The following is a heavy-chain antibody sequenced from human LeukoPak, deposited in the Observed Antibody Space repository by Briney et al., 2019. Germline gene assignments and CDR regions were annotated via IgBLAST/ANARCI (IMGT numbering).Heavy chain of an antibody. Sequence: PSETLSLTCTVSGGSISSGSYYWSWIRQPAGKGLEWIGRIYTSGSTNYNPSLKSRVTISVDTSKNRFSLKLSSVTAADTAVYYCARDRPDTAMVYYFDYWGQGTLVTVSS. CDR1: GGSISSGSYY. J-gene: IGHJ4*02. V-gene: IGHV4-61*02. CDR2: IYTSGST. D-gene: IGHD5-18*01. CDR3: ARDRPDTAMVYYFDY.